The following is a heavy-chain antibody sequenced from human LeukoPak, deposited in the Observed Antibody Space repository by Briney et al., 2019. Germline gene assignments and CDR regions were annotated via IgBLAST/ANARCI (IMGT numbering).Heavy chain of an antibody. CDR2: ISGSGGST. D-gene: IGHD3-3*01. Sequence: GGSLRLSCAASGFTFSSYAMSWVRQATGKGLEWVSAISGSGGSTYYADSVKGRFTISRDNSKNTLYLQMNSLRAEDTAVYYCAKAKSGWVIMPEYFQHWGQGTLVTVSS. CDR3: AKAKSGWVIMPEYFQH. CDR1: GFTFSSYA. V-gene: IGHV3-23*01. J-gene: IGHJ1*01.